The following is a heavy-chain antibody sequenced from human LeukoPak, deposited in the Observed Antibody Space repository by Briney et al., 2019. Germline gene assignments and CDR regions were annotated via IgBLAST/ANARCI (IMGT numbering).Heavy chain of an antibody. CDR1: GGSISSYY. V-gene: IGHV4-4*07. D-gene: IGHD3-22*01. CDR2: IHTSGST. CDR3: ARDRYYYDSSGYLRFDY. J-gene: IGHJ4*02. Sequence: PSETLSLTCTVSGGSISSYYWSWIRQPAGKGLEWIGRIHTSGSTNYNPSLKSRVTMSVDTSKNQFSLKLSSVTAADTAVYYCARDRYYYDSSGYLRFDYWGQGTLVTVSP.